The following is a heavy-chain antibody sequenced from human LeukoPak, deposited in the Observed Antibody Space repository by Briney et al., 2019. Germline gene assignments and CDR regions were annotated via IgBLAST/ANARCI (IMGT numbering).Heavy chain of an antibody. Sequence: ASVMVSCKASGYTFTGYYMHWVRQAPGQGLEWMGWINPNSGGTNYAQKFQGRVTMTRDTSISTAYMELSRLRSDDTAVYYCASSPGLVGASSSMDVWGKGTTVTVSS. CDR1: GYTFTGYY. J-gene: IGHJ6*03. V-gene: IGHV1-2*02. CDR3: ASSPGLVGASSSMDV. D-gene: IGHD1-26*01. CDR2: INPNSGGT.